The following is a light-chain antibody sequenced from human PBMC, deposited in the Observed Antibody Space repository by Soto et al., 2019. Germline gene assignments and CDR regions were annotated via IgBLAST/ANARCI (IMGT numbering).Light chain of an antibody. V-gene: IGKV3-15*01. CDR3: PQYNRWPPNA. J-gene: IGKJ2*01. CDR1: QSIRDQ. CDR2: DAS. Sequence: VVMTQSPASLSVSPGDRATLSCRASQSIRDQLAWYQQRPGQAPRLLIYDASTRATGIPTRFSGYGSGTEFTLTISRLQSEDFAVYYCPQYNRWPPNAFGPGTKLE.